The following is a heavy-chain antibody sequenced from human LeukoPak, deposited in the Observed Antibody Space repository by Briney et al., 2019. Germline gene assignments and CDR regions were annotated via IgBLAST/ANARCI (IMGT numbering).Heavy chain of an antibody. Sequence: GGSLRLSCSVSGFIFSNHAMHWVRQAPGKGLECVAYISYDGSIQLYGDSVKGRFTISRGNSKDMLFLQMNSLRVDDTAIYYCVGEVGSRQMNSWGQGTLVTVTS. CDR2: ISYDGSIQ. D-gene: IGHD1-26*01. CDR3: VGEVGSRQMNS. CDR1: GFIFSNHA. V-gene: IGHV3-30-3*01. J-gene: IGHJ4*02.